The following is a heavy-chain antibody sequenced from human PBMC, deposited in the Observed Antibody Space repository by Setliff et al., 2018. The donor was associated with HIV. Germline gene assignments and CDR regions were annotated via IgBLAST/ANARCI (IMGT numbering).Heavy chain of an antibody. CDR1: GFAFSSYA. V-gene: IGHV3-23*01. CDR2: IGGSGGST. J-gene: IGHJ4*02. Sequence: PGGSLRLSCAASGFAFSSYAMNWVRQAPGKGLEWVSVIGGSGGSTYYADSVRGRFTISRDNAKNSLYLQMNSLRPEDTAFYYCVKGYDVLTANPDSWGQGTLVTVSS. CDR3: VKGYDVLTANPDS. D-gene: IGHD3-9*01.